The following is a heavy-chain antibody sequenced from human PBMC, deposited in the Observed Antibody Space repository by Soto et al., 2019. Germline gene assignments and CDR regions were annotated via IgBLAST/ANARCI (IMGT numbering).Heavy chain of an antibody. CDR3: ARGVGSGSYYNQYNWFDP. J-gene: IGHJ5*02. V-gene: IGHV1-18*01. CDR2: INVYNGNT. D-gene: IGHD3-10*01. Sequence: ASVKVSCKASGYTFTNYGISWVRQAPGQGLEWMGWINVYNGNTKYAQKIQGRVTMTTDTSTSTAYIELRSLRSDDTAVYYFARGVGSGSYYNQYNWFDPWGQGTLVTVSS. CDR1: GYTFTNYG.